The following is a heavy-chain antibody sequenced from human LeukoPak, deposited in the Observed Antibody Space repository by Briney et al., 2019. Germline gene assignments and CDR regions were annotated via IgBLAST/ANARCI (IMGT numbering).Heavy chain of an antibody. CDR3: ARDISGSANYYFDY. J-gene: IGHJ4*02. Sequence: PGGSLRLSCPASGLTLSNSAMHWVRQAPDKGLEWVAVISVDGRDTHYADSVKGRFTISRDNSKNTVYLQMNSLRAEDTALYYCARDISGSANYYFDYWGQGTLVTVSS. V-gene: IGHV3-30*04. CDR2: ISVDGRDT. CDR1: GLTLSNSA. D-gene: IGHD3-10*01.